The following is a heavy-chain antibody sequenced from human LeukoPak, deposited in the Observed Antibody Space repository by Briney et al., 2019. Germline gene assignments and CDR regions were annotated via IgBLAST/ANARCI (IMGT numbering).Heavy chain of an antibody. CDR1: GGSISSYY. J-gene: IGHJ3*02. Sequence: SETLSLTCTVSGGSISSYYWSWIRQPPGKGLEWIGYIYYSGSTNYNPSLKCRVTISVDTSKNQFSLKLSSVTAADTAVYYCARRGSSIKPRGAFDIWGQGTMVTVSS. D-gene: IGHD1-14*01. CDR3: ARRGSSIKPRGAFDI. V-gene: IGHV4-59*08. CDR2: IYYSGST.